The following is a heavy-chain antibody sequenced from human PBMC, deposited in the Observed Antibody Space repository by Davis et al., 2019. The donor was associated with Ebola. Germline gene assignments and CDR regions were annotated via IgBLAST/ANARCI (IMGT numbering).Heavy chain of an antibody. CDR1: GFTFNNFN. Sequence: PGGSLRLSCTASGFTFNNFNMNWVRQAPGKGLEWVSSISSRSYYIYYADSVKVRFTISRDNAKNSLYLQMNSLRAEDTSVYYCARSSVWGQGTLVTVSS. J-gene: IGHJ4*02. CDR3: ARSSV. CDR2: ISSRSYYI. V-gene: IGHV3-21*01.